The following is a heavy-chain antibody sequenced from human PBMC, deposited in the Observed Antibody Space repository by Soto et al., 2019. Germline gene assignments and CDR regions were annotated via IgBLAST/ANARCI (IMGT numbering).Heavy chain of an antibody. V-gene: IGHV4-30-4*01. CDR2: IYYRGGT. CDR1: GGSISSGDYY. CDR3: ARASTGELWVYANWFDP. D-gene: IGHD3-16*01. J-gene: IGHJ5*02. Sequence: QVQLQESGPGLVKPSQTLSLTCTVSGGSISSGDYYWSWIRQPPGKGLEWIGFIYYRGGTYYKPSLKRRVTISVDTSKNKFPLNLSSVTAADTAVYYCARASTGELWVYANWFDPWGPGTLVTVSS.